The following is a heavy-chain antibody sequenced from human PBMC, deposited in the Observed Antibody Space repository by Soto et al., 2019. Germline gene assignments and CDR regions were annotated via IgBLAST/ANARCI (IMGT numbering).Heavy chain of an antibody. CDR2: ISAYNGNT. V-gene: IGHV1-18*01. J-gene: IGHJ5*02. CDR1: SYTFTSYG. CDR3: ARLRCSSTSCYVRWFDP. Sequence: ASVKVSCKASSYTFTSYGISWVRQAPGQGLEWMGWISAYNGNTNYAQKLQGRVTMTTDTSTSTAYMELRSLRADDTAVYYCARLRCSSTSCYVRWFDPWGQGTLVTVSS. D-gene: IGHD2-2*01.